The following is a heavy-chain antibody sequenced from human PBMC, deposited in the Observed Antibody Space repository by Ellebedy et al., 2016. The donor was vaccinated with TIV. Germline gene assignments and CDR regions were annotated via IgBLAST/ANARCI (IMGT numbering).Heavy chain of an antibody. CDR3: ARDRAATVTTLFLDY. Sequence: PGGSLRLSCAASGFTFSSYDMHWVRQAPGKGLEWVAVIWYDGSNKYYADSVKGRFTISRDNSKNTLYLQMNSLRAEDTAVYYCARDRAATVTTLFLDYWGQGTLVTVSS. CDR2: IWYDGSNK. CDR1: GFTFSSYD. V-gene: IGHV3-33*08. J-gene: IGHJ4*02. D-gene: IGHD4-11*01.